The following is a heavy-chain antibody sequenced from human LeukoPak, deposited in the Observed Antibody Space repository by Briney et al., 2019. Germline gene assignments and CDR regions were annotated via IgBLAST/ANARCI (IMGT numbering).Heavy chain of an antibody. D-gene: IGHD1-26*01. CDR2: IYYSGST. CDR1: GGSISSGGYY. J-gene: IGHJ4*02. Sequence: PSETLSLTCTVSGGSISSGGYYWGWIRQPPGKGLEWIGSIYYSGSTYYNPSLKSRVTISVDTSKNQFSLKLSSVTAADTAVYYCARHSGSGSYLYYFDYWGQGTLVTVSS. CDR3: ARHSGSGSYLYYFDY. V-gene: IGHV4-39*01.